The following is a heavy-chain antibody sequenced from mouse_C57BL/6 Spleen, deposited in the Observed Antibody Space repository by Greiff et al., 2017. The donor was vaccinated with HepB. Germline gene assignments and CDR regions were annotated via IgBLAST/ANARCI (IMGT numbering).Heavy chain of an antibody. CDR1: GFTFTDYY. Sequence: EVQLVESGGGLVQPGGSLSLSCAASGFTFTDYYMSWVRQPPGKALEWLGFIRNKANGYTTEYSASVKGRFTISRDNSQSILYLQMNALRAEDSATYYCARCPITTVVVYYWYFDVWGTGTTVTVSS. D-gene: IGHD1-1*01. J-gene: IGHJ1*03. CDR3: ARCPITTVVVYYWYFDV. CDR2: IRNKANGYTT. V-gene: IGHV7-3*01.